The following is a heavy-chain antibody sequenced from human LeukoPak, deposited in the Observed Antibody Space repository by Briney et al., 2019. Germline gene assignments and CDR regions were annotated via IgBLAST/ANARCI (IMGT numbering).Heavy chain of an antibody. CDR1: GGSISSYY. V-gene: IGHV4-59*01. CDR3: ARGSTGTAKSND. CDR2: IYYSGST. Sequence: SETLSLTCTVSGGSISSYYWSWLRQPPGKGLEWIGYIYYSGSTNYNPSLKSRVTISVDTSKNQFSLKLSSVTAADTAVYYCARGSTGTAKSNDGGQGTLVTVS. J-gene: IGHJ4*02. D-gene: IGHD1-1*01.